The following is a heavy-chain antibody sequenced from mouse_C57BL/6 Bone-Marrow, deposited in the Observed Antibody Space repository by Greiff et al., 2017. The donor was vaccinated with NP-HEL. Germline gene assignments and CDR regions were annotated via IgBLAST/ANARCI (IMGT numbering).Heavy chain of an antibody. CDR3: ARDYYGWYFDV. Sequence: ESGPGLVKPSQSLSLTCSVTGYYITSGYYWNWIRKFPGNKLEWTGYISYDGSNKYNPSLKNRISITRDTSKNQCVLKLNSVTTEDTATYYCARDYYGWYFDVWGTGTTVTVSS. CDR1: GYYITSGYY. V-gene: IGHV3-6*01. D-gene: IGHD1-1*01. CDR2: ISYDGSN. J-gene: IGHJ1*03.